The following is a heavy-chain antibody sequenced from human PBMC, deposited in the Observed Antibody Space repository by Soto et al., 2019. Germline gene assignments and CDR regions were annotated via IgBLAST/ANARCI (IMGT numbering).Heavy chain of an antibody. CDR3: GVPTGY. V-gene: IGHV1-8*01. CDR1: GYTFTDYD. J-gene: IGHJ4*02. D-gene: IGHD1-1*01. CDR2: MSPESGNT. Sequence: QVQVVQSRAEVKKPGASVKVSCKASGYTFTDYDINWVRQASGQGLEYMGWMSPESGNTGYAPQFQGRVTMTRNTALGTAYLDRSSLRPEDPAVYFCGVPTGYWGQGTKFTFPS.